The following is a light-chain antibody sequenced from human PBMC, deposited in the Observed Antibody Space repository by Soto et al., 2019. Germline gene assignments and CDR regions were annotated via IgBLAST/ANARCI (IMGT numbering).Light chain of an antibody. CDR1: HSISSW. CDR2: KAS. V-gene: IGKV1-5*03. J-gene: IGKJ1*01. Sequence: DIQMTQSPSTLSASVGDRLTITCRASHSISSWLAWYQQKPGKAPKLLIYKASSLESGVPSRFSGSGSGTEFTLTISRLQPDDFATYYCQQYTSYPWTFGLGPQVEIK. CDR3: QQYTSYPWT.